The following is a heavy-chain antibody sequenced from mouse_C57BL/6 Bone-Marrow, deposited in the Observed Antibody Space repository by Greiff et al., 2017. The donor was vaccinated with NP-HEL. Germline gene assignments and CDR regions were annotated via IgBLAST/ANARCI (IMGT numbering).Heavy chain of an antibody. V-gene: IGHV5-4*01. CDR1: GFTFSSYA. CDR3: ARDRESLLWLRRWYFEV. Sequence: EVKLMESGGGLVKPGGSLKLSCAASGFTFSSYAMSWVRQTPEKRLEWVATISDGGSYTYYPDNVKGRFTISRDNAKNNLYLQMSHLKSEDTAMYYCARDRESLLWLRRWYFEVWGTGTTVTVSS. J-gene: IGHJ1*03. D-gene: IGHD2-2*01. CDR2: ISDGGSYT.